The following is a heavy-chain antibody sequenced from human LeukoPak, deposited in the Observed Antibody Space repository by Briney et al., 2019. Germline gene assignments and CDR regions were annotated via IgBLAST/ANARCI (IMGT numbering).Heavy chain of an antibody. Sequence: GSLRLSCAASGFTFSSYGVHWVRQAPGKGLEWVAVISYDGSNKYYADSVKGRFTISRDNSKNTLYLQMNSLRAEDTAVYYCAKGEFLEYTAMVDDYWGQGTLVTVSS. CDR3: AKGEFLEYTAMVDDY. J-gene: IGHJ4*02. V-gene: IGHV3-30*18. D-gene: IGHD5-18*01. CDR2: ISYDGSNK. CDR1: GFTFSSYG.